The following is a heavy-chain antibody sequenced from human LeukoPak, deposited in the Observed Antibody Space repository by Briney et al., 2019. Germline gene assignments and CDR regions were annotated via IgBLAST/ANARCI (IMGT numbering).Heavy chain of an antibody. CDR2: ISSNGGST. V-gene: IGHV3-64*01. J-gene: IGHJ5*02. CDR3: ARDGYSYGLNWFDP. D-gene: IGHD5-18*01. CDR1: GFTFSSYA. Sequence: GGSLRLSCAASGFTFSSYAMHWVRQAPGKGLEYVSAISSNGGSTYYANSVKGRFTISRDNSKNTLYLQMGSLRAEDMAVYYCARDGYSYGLNWFDPWGQGTLVTVSS.